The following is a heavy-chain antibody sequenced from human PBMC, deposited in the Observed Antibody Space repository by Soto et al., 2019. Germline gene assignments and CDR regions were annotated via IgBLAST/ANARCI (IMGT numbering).Heavy chain of an antibody. Sequence: QVQLVQSGGEVKKPGASVNISCKATGYTFISYSITWVRQAPGQGLEWRGWISTYNGNTKYAQSLQGRVTLTRDTSTNTAFMEIRGLRSDDTAISYCEREGAHSTGWYDYFDQWGQGTLVAVSA. CDR2: ISTYNGNT. J-gene: IGHJ4*02. CDR3: EREGAHSTGWYDYFDQ. V-gene: IGHV1-18*04. D-gene: IGHD6-13*01. CDR1: GYTFISYS.